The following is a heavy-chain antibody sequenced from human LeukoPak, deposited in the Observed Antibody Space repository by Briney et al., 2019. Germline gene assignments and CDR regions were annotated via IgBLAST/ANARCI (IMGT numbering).Heavy chain of an antibody. V-gene: IGHV4-39*07. J-gene: IGHJ5*02. CDR3: AVHYYDIASVGYNWFDP. Sequence: NPSETLSLTCTVSGGSITSSNYYWGWIRQPPGKGLEWIGSIYYSGSTYYNSSLKSRVTISVDTSKNQFSLKLSSVTAADTAVYYCAVHYYDIASVGYNWFDPWGQGTLVTVSS. CDR1: GGSITSSNYY. CDR2: IYYSGST. D-gene: IGHD3-22*01.